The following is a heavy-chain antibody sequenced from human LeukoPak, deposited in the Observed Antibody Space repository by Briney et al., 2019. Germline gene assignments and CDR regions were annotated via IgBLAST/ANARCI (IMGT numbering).Heavy chain of an antibody. CDR2: FDPEDGET. CDR1: GYTLTELS. V-gene: IGHV1-24*01. Sequence: GASVKVSCKVSGYTLTELSMHWVRQAPGKGLEWMGGFDPEDGETIYAQKFQGRVTMTEDTSTDTAYMELSSLRSEDTAVYYCATPGRRYCYYSMDVWGKGTTVTVSS. J-gene: IGHJ6*03. CDR3: ATPGRRYCYYSMDV.